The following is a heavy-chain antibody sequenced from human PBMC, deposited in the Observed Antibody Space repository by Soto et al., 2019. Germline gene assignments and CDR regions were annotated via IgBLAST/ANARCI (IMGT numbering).Heavy chain of an antibody. CDR1: GASISGFY. J-gene: IGHJ5*02. Sequence: SETLSLTCTVSGASISGFYWSWIRKSAGKGLEWIGRIYATGTTDYNPSLKSRVMMSVDTSKKQFSLKLRSVTAANTAVYYCVRDGTKTLRDWFDPWGQGISVTVSS. D-gene: IGHD1-1*01. CDR2: IYATGTT. V-gene: IGHV4-4*07. CDR3: VRDGTKTLRDWFDP.